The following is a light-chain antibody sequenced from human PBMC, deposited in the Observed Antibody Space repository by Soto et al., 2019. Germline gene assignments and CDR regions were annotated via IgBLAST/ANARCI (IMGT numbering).Light chain of an antibody. V-gene: IGKV1-39*01. CDR1: QNINNY. Sequence: DIQMTQSPSSLSASVGDRVTITGRASQNINNYLNWYQHKPGQAPKVLIYDVFTLQSGVPSRFSGSGSGTFFTLTISSLQPEDFATYYCQQSYTTPLTFGGGTKVDIK. J-gene: IGKJ4*01. CDR2: DVF. CDR3: QQSYTTPLT.